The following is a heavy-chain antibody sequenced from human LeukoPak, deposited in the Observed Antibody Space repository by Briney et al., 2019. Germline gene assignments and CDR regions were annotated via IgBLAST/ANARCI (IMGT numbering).Heavy chain of an antibody. CDR2: TNPNRGGT. Sequence: ASVKVSCKASGYTFTGCYMPWVRQAPGQGLEWMGWTNPNRGGTNYAQKFQGRVTMTRDTSISTAYMELSRLRSDDTAVYYCASAYYDFWSGSFSGPSSAYYYGMDVWGQGTTVTVSS. CDR1: GYTFTGCY. D-gene: IGHD3-3*01. V-gene: IGHV1-2*02. CDR3: ASAYYDFWSGSFSGPSSAYYYGMDV. J-gene: IGHJ6*02.